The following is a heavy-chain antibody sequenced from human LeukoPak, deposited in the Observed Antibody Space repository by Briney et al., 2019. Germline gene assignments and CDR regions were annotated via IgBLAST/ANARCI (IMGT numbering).Heavy chain of an antibody. V-gene: IGHV3-53*01. CDR3: ARDPRITGTTP. CDR1: GFTISNKY. J-gene: IGHJ5*02. CDR2: IYSGGDT. Sequence: PGGSLRLSCAASGFTISNKYMSRVRQAPGKGLEWVSTIYSGGDTYYADSVKGRFTISRDNSKNTLYLQMNSLRAGDTAVYYCARDPRITGTTPWGQGTLVTVSS. D-gene: IGHD1-7*01.